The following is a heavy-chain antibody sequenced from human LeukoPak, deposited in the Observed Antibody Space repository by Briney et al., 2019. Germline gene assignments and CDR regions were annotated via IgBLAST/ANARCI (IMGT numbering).Heavy chain of an antibody. Sequence: SQTLSLICTVSGGSISSGSYYWSWIRQPAGKGLEWIGRIYTSGSTNYNPSLKSRVTISVDTSKNQFSLKLSSVTAADTAVYYCARGLTYYDFWSGYYSAEYFQHWGQGTLVTVSS. CDR2: IYTSGST. J-gene: IGHJ1*01. V-gene: IGHV4-61*02. D-gene: IGHD3-3*01. CDR1: GGSISSGSYY. CDR3: ARGLTYYDFWSGYYSAEYFQH.